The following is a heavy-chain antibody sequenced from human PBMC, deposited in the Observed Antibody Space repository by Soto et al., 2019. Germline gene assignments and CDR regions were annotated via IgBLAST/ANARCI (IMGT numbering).Heavy chain of an antibody. CDR1: GFTFSSYS. V-gene: IGHV3-21*01. CDR3: ARRGVGYSSSWDFDY. J-gene: IGHJ4*02. CDR2: ISSSSSYI. Sequence: EVQLVESGGGLVKPGGSLRLSCAASGFTFSSYSMNWVRQAPGKGLEWVSSISSSSSYIYYADSLKGRFTISRDNAKNSLYLQMNSLRAEDTAVYYCARRGVGYSSSWDFDYWGQGTLVTVSS. D-gene: IGHD6-13*01.